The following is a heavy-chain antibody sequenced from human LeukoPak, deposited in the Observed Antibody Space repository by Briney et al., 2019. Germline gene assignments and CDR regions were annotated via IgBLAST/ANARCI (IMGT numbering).Heavy chain of an antibody. J-gene: IGHJ3*02. D-gene: IGHD7-27*01. Sequence: SETLSLTFAVYGGSFSGYYWSWIRQPPGKGLEWIGEINHSGSTHYNPSLKSRVTISVDTSKNQFSLKLRSVTAADTAVYYCARGGGNWGDAFDIWGQGTMVTVSS. CDR2: INHSGST. CDR3: ARGGGNWGDAFDI. CDR1: GGSFSGYY. V-gene: IGHV4-34*01.